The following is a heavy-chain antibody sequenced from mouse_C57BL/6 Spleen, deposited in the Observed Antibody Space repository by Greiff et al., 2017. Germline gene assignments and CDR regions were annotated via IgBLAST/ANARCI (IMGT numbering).Heavy chain of an antibody. J-gene: IGHJ2*01. CDR1: GYTFTSYW. Sequence: QVQLQQPGAELVKPGASVKLSCKASGYTFTSYWMHWVKQRPGQGLEWIGMIHPNSGSTNYNEKFKSKATLTVDKSSSTAYMQLSSLTSEDSAVYYCARGGVLREKYYFDYWGQGTTLTVSS. CDR2: IHPNSGST. CDR3: ARGGVLREKYYFDY. D-gene: IGHD1-1*01. V-gene: IGHV1-64*01.